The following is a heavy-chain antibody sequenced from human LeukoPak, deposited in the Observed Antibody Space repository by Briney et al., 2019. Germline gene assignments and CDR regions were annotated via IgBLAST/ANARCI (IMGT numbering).Heavy chain of an antibody. J-gene: IGHJ5*02. D-gene: IGHD2/OR15-2a*01. CDR1: GFTFDDYG. Sequence: GGSLRLSCAAFGFTFDDYGVSWVRQAPGKGLEWVSGINWNGGSTGYADSVKGRFTISRDNAKNSLYLQMNSLRAEDTALYYCARAITTFYNWFDPWGQGTLVTVSS. V-gene: IGHV3-20*04. CDR3: ARAITTFYNWFDP. CDR2: INWNGGST.